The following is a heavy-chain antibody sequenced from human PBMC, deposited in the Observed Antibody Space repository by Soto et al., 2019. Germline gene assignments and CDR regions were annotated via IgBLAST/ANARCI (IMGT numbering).Heavy chain of an antibody. Sequence: GGSLRLSCAASGFTFSSYGMHWVRQAPGKGLEWVAVIWYDGSNKYYADSVKGRFTISRDNSKNTLYLQMNSLRAEDTAVYYCARDSFQSVQAMAANWFDPWGQGTLVTVSS. CDR2: IWYDGSNK. CDR3: ARDSFQSVQAMAANWFDP. CDR1: GFTFSSYG. J-gene: IGHJ5*02. V-gene: IGHV3-33*01. D-gene: IGHD5-18*01.